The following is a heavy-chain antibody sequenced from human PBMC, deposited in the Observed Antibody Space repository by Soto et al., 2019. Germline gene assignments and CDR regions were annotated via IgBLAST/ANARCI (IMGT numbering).Heavy chain of an antibody. Sequence: QVQLVASGGGVVQPGRSLSLSCAASGFTLSGHGLHWVRQAPGKGLEWVAVVTHDGTERHYPDSVKGRFTITRDISKNMFYLQMNSLRVEETAMYYCAREKSSGYYSTVDYWGQGTLVTVSS. CDR3: AREKSSGYYSTVDY. CDR1: GFTLSGHG. J-gene: IGHJ4*02. V-gene: IGHV3-30*03. CDR2: VTHDGTER. D-gene: IGHD2-15*01.